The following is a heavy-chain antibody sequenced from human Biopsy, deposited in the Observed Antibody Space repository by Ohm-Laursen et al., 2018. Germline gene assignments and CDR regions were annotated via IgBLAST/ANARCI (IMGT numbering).Heavy chain of an antibody. J-gene: IGHJ6*02. CDR2: ISYGGNDE. D-gene: IGHD4-17*01. CDR1: GFTFSGFS. Sequence: SLRLSCSASGFTFSGFSMHWVRQAPGKGLEWVALISYGGNDEYYADSVEGRFTISRDNSKNTVLLQMNSLRAEDTALYYCAKDRWERNLHYGGGVDLWGQGTTVTVSS. CDR3: AKDRWERNLHYGGGVDL. V-gene: IGHV3-30*18.